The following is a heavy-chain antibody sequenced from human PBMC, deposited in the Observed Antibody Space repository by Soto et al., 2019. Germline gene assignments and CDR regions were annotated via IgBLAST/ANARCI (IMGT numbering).Heavy chain of an antibody. CDR3: ARDGLSSSSSFDY. J-gene: IGHJ4*02. CDR2: IYPGDSDT. V-gene: IGHV5-51*01. D-gene: IGHD6-6*01. CDR1: GYSFTDYW. Sequence: PGESLKISCKASGYSFTDYWIGWVRQMPGKGLEWMGIIYPGDSDTKYSPSFQGQVTMSADKSISTAYLQWSSLKASDTAMYYCARDGLSSSSSFDYWGQGTLVTVSS.